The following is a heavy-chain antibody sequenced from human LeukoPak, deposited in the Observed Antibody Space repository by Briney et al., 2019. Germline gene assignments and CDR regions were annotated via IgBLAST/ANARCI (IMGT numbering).Heavy chain of an antibody. Sequence: GGSLRLSCAASGFTFSGSAMHWVRQASGKGLEWVGRIRSEANSYATAYAASVKGRFTISRDDSKNTAYLQMNSLRTEDTAVYYCTRPSAGGLDYWGQGTLVTVSS. CDR3: TRPSAGGLDY. D-gene: IGHD3-16*01. CDR1: GFTFSGSA. CDR2: IRSEANSYAT. V-gene: IGHV3-73*01. J-gene: IGHJ4*02.